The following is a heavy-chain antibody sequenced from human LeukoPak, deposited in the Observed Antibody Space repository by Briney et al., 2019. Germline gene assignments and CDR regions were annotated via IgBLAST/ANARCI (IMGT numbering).Heavy chain of an antibody. CDR2: IYTGGTT. CDR3: ARDVAAPGGVYFDY. Sequence: GGSLRLSCAASGFTVSSNSMSWVREAPGKGLVWVSVIYTGGTTYYADSVKGRFTISRDNSKNTLYLQMNSLRAEDTAVYYCARDVAAPGGVYFDYWGQGTLVTVSS. V-gene: IGHV3-66*01. J-gene: IGHJ4*02. D-gene: IGHD3-16*01. CDR1: GFTVSSNS.